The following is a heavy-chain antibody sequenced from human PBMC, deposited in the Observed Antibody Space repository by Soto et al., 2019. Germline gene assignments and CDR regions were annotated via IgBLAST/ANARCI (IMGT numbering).Heavy chain of an antibody. V-gene: IGHV3-43*01. CDR1: GFTFDDYT. D-gene: IGHD3-16*01. CDR3: AKARGSSTPATGSY. J-gene: IGHJ4*02. CDR2: ISWDGGST. Sequence: HPGGSLRLSCAASGFTFDDYTMHWVRQAPGKGLEWVSLISWDGGSTYYADSVKVRFTISRDNSKNTLYLQMNSLGAEDTAIYYCAKARGSSTPATGSYWGQGSLVTVS.